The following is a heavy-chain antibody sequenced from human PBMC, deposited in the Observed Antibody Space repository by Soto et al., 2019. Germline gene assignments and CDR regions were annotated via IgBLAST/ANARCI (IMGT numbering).Heavy chain of an antibody. V-gene: IGHV4-30-4*01. CDR3: ARGSAILFYYFDY. J-gene: IGHJ4*02. Sequence: QVQLQESGPGLVKPSQTLSLTCNVSGGSISRGGYYWSWLRQPPGRGLEWIGYIYYRAMPYYNPSLKSRVTISVDTSKNQFSLNMTSVTAADTAVYYCARGSAILFYYFDYWGQGTPVTVSS. D-gene: IGHD6-13*01. CDR2: IYYRAMP. CDR1: GGSISRGGYY.